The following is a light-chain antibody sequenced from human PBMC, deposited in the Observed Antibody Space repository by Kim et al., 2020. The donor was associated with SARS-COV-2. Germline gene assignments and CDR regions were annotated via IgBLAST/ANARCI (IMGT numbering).Light chain of an antibody. J-gene: IGKJ2*01. Sequence: DIRMTQSPASVSASVGNRVTITCRARQDIGAWFAWYQQKPGKAPKLLVYGATSLHSEAPTRFSGSGAGTDFTLTINSLQPEDFATYYCQQLNSFPYTFGQGTKLEI. CDR2: GAT. V-gene: IGKV1-12*02. CDR1: QDIGAW. CDR3: QQLNSFPYT.